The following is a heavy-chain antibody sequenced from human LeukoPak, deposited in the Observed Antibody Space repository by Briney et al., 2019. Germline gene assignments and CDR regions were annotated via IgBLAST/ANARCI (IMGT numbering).Heavy chain of an antibody. CDR3: ARGTIFDS. CDR2: IYHSGST. J-gene: IGHJ4*02. CDR1: GGSITSYY. Sequence: SETLSLTCTVSGGSITSYYWGWIRQPPGRGLEWIGSIYHSGSTYYNPSLKSRVTISVDTSNNQFSLRLNSVTAADTALYYCARGTIFDSWGQGTLVTVSS. V-gene: IGHV4-38-2*02. D-gene: IGHD2-2*01.